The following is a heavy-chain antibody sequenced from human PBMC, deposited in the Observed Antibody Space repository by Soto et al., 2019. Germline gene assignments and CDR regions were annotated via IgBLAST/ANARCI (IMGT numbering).Heavy chain of an antibody. CDR3: ATHGLGVSSPPYFDN. Sequence: QLVQSGSEVKKPGSSMKISCQASGGTFSGYVVTWVRQAPGQGLEWMGEFVPLFGTTNYAQRFSGRITITSEESTSTAYMELRTLRSDDTALHYCATHGLGVSSPPYFDNWGQGTLVTVSS. V-gene: IGHV1-69*01. D-gene: IGHD3-16*01. CDR2: FVPLFGTT. CDR1: GGTFSGYV. J-gene: IGHJ4*02.